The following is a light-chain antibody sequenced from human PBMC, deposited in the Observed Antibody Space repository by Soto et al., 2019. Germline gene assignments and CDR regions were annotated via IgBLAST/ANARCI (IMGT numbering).Light chain of an antibody. CDR1: QSVSSN. Sequence: EIVMTQSPASLSVSPGERATLSCRASQSVSSNLAWYQQKPGQAPRLLIYGASIRATGIPARFSGSGSGTEFTLTISSLQSEYFAVYYCQQYNNWPPVTFGGGTKVEIK. V-gene: IGKV3-15*01. J-gene: IGKJ4*01. CDR2: GAS. CDR3: QQYNNWPPVT.